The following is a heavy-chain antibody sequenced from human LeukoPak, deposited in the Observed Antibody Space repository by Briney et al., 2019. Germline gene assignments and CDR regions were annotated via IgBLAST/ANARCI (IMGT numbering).Heavy chain of an antibody. CDR1: GFTFRSYS. Sequence: GGSLRLSCAASGFTFRSYSMNWVRQAPGKGLEWVSYISSSSSTLYYADSLKGRFTISRDNAKNSLYLQMNSLRAEDTAVYYCAIYHPGYWGQGTLVTVSS. J-gene: IGHJ4*02. V-gene: IGHV3-48*01. D-gene: IGHD1-14*01. CDR2: ISSSSSTL. CDR3: AIYHPGY.